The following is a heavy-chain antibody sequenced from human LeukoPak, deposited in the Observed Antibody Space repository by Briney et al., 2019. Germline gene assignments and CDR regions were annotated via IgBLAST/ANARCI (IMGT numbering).Heavy chain of an antibody. CDR3: ARDRFYGDYIAS. CDR2: IYSGGST. J-gene: IGHJ4*02. CDR1: GFTFSSYG. Sequence: GGSLRLSCAASGFTFSSYGMHWVRQAPGKGLEWVSVIYSGGSTYYADSVKGRFTISRDNSKNTLYLQMNSLRAEDTAVYYCARDRFYGDYIASWGQGTLVTVSS. D-gene: IGHD4-17*01. V-gene: IGHV3-66*01.